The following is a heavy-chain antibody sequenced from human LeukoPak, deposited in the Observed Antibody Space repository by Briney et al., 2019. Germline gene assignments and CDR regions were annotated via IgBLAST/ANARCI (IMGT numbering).Heavy chain of an antibody. D-gene: IGHD4-17*01. CDR2: IWYDGSNK. V-gene: IGHV3-33*01. CDR3: ARGRRLASYYYGMDV. Sequence: GGSLRLSCAASGFTFSSCGMHWVRQAPGKGLEWVAVIWYDGSNKYYADSVKGRFTISRDNSKNTLYLQMNSLRAEDTAVYYCARGRRLASYYYGMDVWGQGTTVTVSS. J-gene: IGHJ6*02. CDR1: GFTFSSCG.